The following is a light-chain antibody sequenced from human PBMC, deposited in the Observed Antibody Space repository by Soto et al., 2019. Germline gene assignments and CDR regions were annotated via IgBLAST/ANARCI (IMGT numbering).Light chain of an antibody. V-gene: IGKV3-11*01. J-gene: IGKJ3*01. CDR2: DAS. CDR1: QSISQS. Sequence: EVVLTQSPGTLSLSPGERATLSCRASQSISQSLAWYQQRPGQSPGLLIYDASNRATGIPARFSGSGSGTDFTLTISSLEPEDFAVYYCQQRSNWPPTFGPGTKVDI. CDR3: QQRSNWPPT.